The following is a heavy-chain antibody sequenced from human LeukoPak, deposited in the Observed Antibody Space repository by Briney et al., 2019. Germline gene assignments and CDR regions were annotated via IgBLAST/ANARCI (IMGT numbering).Heavy chain of an antibody. D-gene: IGHD6-19*01. CDR2: IYYSGST. Sequence: SETLSLTCTVSGGSISSSSYYWGWIRQPPGKGLEWIGSIYYSGSTYYNPSLKSRVTISVDTSKNQFSLKLSSVTAADTAVYYCARLFSGWSQVWNWFDPWGQGTLVTVSS. J-gene: IGHJ5*02. CDR3: ARLFSGWSQVWNWFDP. CDR1: GGSISSSSYY. V-gene: IGHV4-39*07.